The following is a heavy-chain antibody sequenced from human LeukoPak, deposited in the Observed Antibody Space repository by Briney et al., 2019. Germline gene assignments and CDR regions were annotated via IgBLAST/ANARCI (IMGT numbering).Heavy chain of an antibody. V-gene: IGHV4-61*02. CDR1: GGSISSGSYY. D-gene: IGHD1-26*01. CDR3: AREGRIVGATVDY. CDR2: IYTSGST. Sequence: SETLSLTCTVSGGSISSGSYYWSWIRQPAGKGLEWIGRIYTSGSTNYNPSLKSRVTISVDTSKNQFSLKLSSVTAADTAVYYCAREGRIVGATVDYWGQGTPVTVSS. J-gene: IGHJ4*02.